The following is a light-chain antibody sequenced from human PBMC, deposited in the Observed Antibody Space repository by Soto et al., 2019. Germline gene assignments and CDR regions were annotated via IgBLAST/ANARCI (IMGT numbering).Light chain of an antibody. Sequence: EVTLTQSPDTLSLSPGERATLSCRASQNIDNFLAWYQQKPGHPPRLLIYDSTNRAAGVSARFSATASGSDFTLTISSLEPEDFAVYYCQQRTKWPPVLTFGGGTKIELK. CDR3: QQRTKWPPVLT. V-gene: IGKV3-11*01. J-gene: IGKJ4*01. CDR1: QNIDNF. CDR2: DST.